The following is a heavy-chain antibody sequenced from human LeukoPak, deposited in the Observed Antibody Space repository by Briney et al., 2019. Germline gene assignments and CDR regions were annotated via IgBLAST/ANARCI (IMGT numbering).Heavy chain of an antibody. V-gene: IGHV4-39*07. Sequence: SETLSLTCTVSGGSISSGSYYWSWIRQHAGKGLEWIGTIYYSGSTYYNPSLKSRVTISADTSKNQFSLKLSSVTAADTAVYYCARHSGSFYFYYYMDVWGKGTTVTVSS. J-gene: IGHJ6*03. CDR2: IYYSGST. CDR3: ARHSGSFYFYYYMDV. CDR1: GGSISSGSYY. D-gene: IGHD1-26*01.